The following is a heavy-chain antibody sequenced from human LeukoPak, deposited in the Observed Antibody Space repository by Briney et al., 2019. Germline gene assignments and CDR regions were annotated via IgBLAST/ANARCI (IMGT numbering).Heavy chain of an antibody. Sequence: GGSLRLSCAASGFSFSSYRMNWVRQAPGKGLEWVSSVSNSGDYIHYADSVKGRFTISRDNAKNSLYLQMTSLRTEDTALYYCTKGSNTWPSLFDYWGQGTLVTVSS. CDR2: VSNSGDYI. J-gene: IGHJ4*02. V-gene: IGHV3-21*04. CDR1: GFSFSSYR. D-gene: IGHD2-2*02. CDR3: TKGSNTWPSLFDY.